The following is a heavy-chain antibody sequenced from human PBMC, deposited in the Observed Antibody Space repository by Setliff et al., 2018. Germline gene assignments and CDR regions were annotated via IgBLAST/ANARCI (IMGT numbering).Heavy chain of an antibody. CDR2: IIPIFGTA. Sequence: SVKVSCKASGYTFTSYDINWVRQAPGQGLEWMGRIIPIFGTANYAQKFQGRVTITADKSTSTAYMELSSLRSEDTAVYYCASRRGLEWSLGAFDIWGQGTMVTVSS. V-gene: IGHV1-69*06. D-gene: IGHD3-3*01. CDR3: ASRRGLEWSLGAFDI. J-gene: IGHJ3*02. CDR1: GYTFTSYD.